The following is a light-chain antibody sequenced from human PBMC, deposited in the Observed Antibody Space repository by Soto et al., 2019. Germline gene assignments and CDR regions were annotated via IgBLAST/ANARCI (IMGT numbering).Light chain of an antibody. CDR1: SSNIGNNY. CDR3: GTWDSSLSSVV. J-gene: IGLJ2*01. Sequence: QSVLTQPPSVSAAPGQKVTISCSGSSSNIGNNYVSWYQQLPGTAPKLLIFDNNKRPSGIPDRFSGSKSGTSGTLGITGLQTGDEAGYYCGTWDSSLSSVVFGGGTKVTVL. V-gene: IGLV1-51*01. CDR2: DNN.